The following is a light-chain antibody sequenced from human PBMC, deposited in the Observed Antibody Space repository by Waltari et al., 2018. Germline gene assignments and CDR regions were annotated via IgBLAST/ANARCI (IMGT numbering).Light chain of an antibody. V-gene: IGLV1-47*01. J-gene: IGLJ3*02. CDR1: GFNIGDNL. CDR3: AAWDDSLGAWV. Sequence: QSVVTQPPSATGTLGPRVTMSCSGSGFNIGDNLVTWFQQLPGSAPKLLIYLNNQRPSGVPDRFSGSKSGTSASLAISGLQSEDEADYYCAAWDDSLGAWVFGGGTKLTVL. CDR2: LNN.